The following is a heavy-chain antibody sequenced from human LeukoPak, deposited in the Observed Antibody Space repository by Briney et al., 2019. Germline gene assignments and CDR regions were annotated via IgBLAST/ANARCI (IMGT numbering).Heavy chain of an antibody. CDR2: IRSKANSYAT. D-gene: IGHD6-13*01. CDR1: GFTFSGSA. CDR3: TSSGYSSSWCPRQIDY. Sequence: PGGSLRLSCAASGFTFSGSAMHWVRQASGKGLEWVGRIRSKANSYATAYAASVKGRFTISRDDSKNRAYLQMNSLKTEDTAVYYCTSSGYSSSWCPRQIDYWGQGTLVTVSS. V-gene: IGHV3-73*01. J-gene: IGHJ4*02.